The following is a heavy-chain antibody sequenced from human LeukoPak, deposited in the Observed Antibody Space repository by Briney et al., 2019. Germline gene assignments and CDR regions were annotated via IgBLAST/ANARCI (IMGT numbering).Heavy chain of an antibody. CDR2: IRSKAYNYAT. V-gene: IGHV3-73*01. CDR3: IRLFDCSGINCYVGAIDY. D-gene: IGHD2-2*01. J-gene: IGHJ4*02. CDR1: GFTFSGSA. Sequence: GGSLRLSCAASGFTFSGSAMHWVRQASGKGLEWVGHIRSKAYNYATAYAASVEGRFTISRDDSKNTAYLQMNSLKTEDTAVYYCIRLFDCSGINCYVGAIDYWGQGTLVTVSS.